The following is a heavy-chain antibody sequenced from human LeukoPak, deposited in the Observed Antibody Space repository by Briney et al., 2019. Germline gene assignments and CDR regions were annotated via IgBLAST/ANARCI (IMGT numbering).Heavy chain of an antibody. Sequence: ASVKVSCKASGSTFTAYFVHWVRQAPGQGLEWMGCIDPNSGEKNSAQKFQGRVTMTSDTSISTAYMELNRLRFDDTAVYYCAGDRGEKMDVWGQGTTVIVSS. D-gene: IGHD3-10*01. CDR3: AGDRGEKMDV. V-gene: IGHV1-2*02. CDR2: IDPNSGEK. CDR1: GSTFTAYF. J-gene: IGHJ6*02.